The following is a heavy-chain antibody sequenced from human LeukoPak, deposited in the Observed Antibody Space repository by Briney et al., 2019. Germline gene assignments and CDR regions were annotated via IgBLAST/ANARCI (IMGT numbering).Heavy chain of an antibody. J-gene: IGHJ4*02. V-gene: IGHV3-73*01. D-gene: IGHD2-8*01. CDR3: TRHGGYCTNGVCYRGFDY. CDR2: IRSKANSYAT. CDR1: GFTFSGSA. Sequence: GGSLRPSCAASGFTFSGSAMHWVRQASGKGLEWVGRIRSKANSYATAYAASVKGRFTISRDDSKNTAYLQMNSLKTEDTAVYYCTRHGGYCTNGVCYRGFDYWGQGTLVTVS.